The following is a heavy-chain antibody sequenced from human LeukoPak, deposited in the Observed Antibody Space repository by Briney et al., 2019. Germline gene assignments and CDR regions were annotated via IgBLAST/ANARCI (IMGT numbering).Heavy chain of an antibody. CDR2: IYYSGST. J-gene: IGHJ5*02. CDR1: GGSISSYY. Sequence: PSETLSLTCTVSGGSISSYYWSWIRQPPGKGLEWIGYIYYSGSTNYNPSLKSRVTISVDTSKNQFSLKLSSVTAADTAVYYCARATVVTPSHWFDPWGQGTLVTVSS. V-gene: IGHV4-59*01. D-gene: IGHD4-23*01. CDR3: ARATVVTPSHWFDP.